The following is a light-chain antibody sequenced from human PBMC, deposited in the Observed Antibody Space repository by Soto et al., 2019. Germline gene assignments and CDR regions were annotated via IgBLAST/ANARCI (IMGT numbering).Light chain of an antibody. J-gene: IGKJ1*01. V-gene: IGKV1-5*01. CDR3: QQYNSYSWT. CDR2: DAS. CDR1: QSISSW. Sequence: DIQMTQSPSTLSASVGDRVTITCRASQSISSWLAWYQQKPGKAPKLLIYDASSLESGVPSRFSGSGSGTEFTLTISSLQPDEFATYYCQQYNSYSWTFGQETKVEIK.